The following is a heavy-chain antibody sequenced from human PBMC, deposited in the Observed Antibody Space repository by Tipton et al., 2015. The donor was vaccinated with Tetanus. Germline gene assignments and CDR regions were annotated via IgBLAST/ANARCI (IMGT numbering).Heavy chain of an antibody. D-gene: IGHD6-13*01. CDR3: ARVGRRQLVLGD. Sequence: TLSLTCAVSGGSISSYYWSWIRQPPGKGLEWIGYIYYSGSTNYNPSLKSRVTISVDTSKNQFSLKLSSVTAADTAVYYCARVGRRQLVLGDWGQGTLVTVSS. V-gene: IGHV4-59*01. J-gene: IGHJ4*02. CDR1: GGSISSYY. CDR2: IYYSGST.